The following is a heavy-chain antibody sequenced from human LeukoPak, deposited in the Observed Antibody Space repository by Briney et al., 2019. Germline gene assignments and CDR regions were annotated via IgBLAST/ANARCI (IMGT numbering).Heavy chain of an antibody. D-gene: IGHD2-15*01. Sequence: GALRLSCAASGFTFSSYWMSWVRQAPGKGLEWVANIKQDGSGKYYVDSVKGRFTISRDNAKNSLYLQMNSLRAEDTAVYYCARVDCSGGSCYGLYYFDYWGQGTLVTVSS. CDR3: ARVDCSGGSCYGLYYFDY. CDR1: GFTFSSYW. V-gene: IGHV3-7*04. CDR2: IKQDGSGK. J-gene: IGHJ4*02.